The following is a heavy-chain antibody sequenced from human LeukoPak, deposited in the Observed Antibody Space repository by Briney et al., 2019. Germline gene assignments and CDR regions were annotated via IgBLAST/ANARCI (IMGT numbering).Heavy chain of an antibody. J-gene: IGHJ4*02. Sequence: ASVKVSCKASGYTLTSYDINWVRQATGQGLEWMGWMNPNSGSTGYAQKFQGRVTITRNTSISTAYMELSGLRSEDTAVYYCARGRSTGYPYYFEYWGQGTLVTASS. CDR1: GYTLTSYD. V-gene: IGHV1-8*03. CDR2: MNPNSGST. CDR3: ARGRSTGYPYYFEY. D-gene: IGHD5-12*01.